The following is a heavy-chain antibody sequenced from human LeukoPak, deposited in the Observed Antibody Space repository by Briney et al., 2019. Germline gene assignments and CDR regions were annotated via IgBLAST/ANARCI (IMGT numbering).Heavy chain of an antibody. Sequence: SVKVSCKASGGTFSSYAISWVRQAPGQGLEWMGGIIPIFGTANYAQKFQGRVTITADESTSTAYMELSSLRSEDTAVYYCARLIHYCSSTSCRRIIYNWLDPWGQGTLVTVSS. D-gene: IGHD2-2*01. CDR3: ARLIHYCSSTSCRRIIYNWLDP. CDR1: GGTFSSYA. CDR2: IIPIFGTA. J-gene: IGHJ5*02. V-gene: IGHV1-69*13.